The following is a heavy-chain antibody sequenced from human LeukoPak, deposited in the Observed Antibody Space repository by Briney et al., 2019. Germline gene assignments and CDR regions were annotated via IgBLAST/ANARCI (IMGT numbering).Heavy chain of an antibody. V-gene: IGHV3-48*04. CDR1: GFTFSSYS. J-gene: IGHJ6*03. Sequence: GGSLRLSCAASGFTFSSYSMNWDRQAPGKGLEWVSYISSSSGTIYNADSVTGRFTISRDNAKNSLYLQMNSLRAEDTALYYCARGQGDFWSGYYYYYYMDVWGKGTTVTVSS. D-gene: IGHD3-3*01. CDR3: ARGQGDFWSGYYYYYYMDV. CDR2: ISSSSGTI.